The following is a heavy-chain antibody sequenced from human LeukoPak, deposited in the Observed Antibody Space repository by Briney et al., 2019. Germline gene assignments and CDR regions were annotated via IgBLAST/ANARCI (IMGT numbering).Heavy chain of an antibody. V-gene: IGHV4-61*02. CDR3: AGGPYSYDSSGAFDI. Sequence: TLSLTCTVSRDSISSGNYYWSWTRQPAGKGLEWITRISSSGTTNNNPSLRTRSPIPVDTSKNQFSLKLSSVTAADTALYFCAGGPYSYDSSGAFDIWGQGTMVTVSS. J-gene: IGHJ3*02. D-gene: IGHD3-22*01. CDR2: ISSSGTT. CDR1: RDSISSGNYY.